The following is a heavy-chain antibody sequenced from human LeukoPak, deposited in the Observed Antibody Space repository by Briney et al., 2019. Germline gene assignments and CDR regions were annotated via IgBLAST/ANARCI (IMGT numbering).Heavy chain of an antibody. CDR3: ARAVCSSSSCYIGRHFDY. J-gene: IGHJ4*02. CDR2: MYYSGNT. D-gene: IGHD2-2*02. CDR1: GGSISSDY. Sequence: SQTLSPTCTVSGGSISSDYWSWIRQPPGKGLEWIGCMYYSGNTNYTPSLKSRVTISIDTSKNQFSLKLSSVTAADTAVYYCARAVCSSSSCYIGRHFDYWGQGTLVTVSS. V-gene: IGHV4-59*01.